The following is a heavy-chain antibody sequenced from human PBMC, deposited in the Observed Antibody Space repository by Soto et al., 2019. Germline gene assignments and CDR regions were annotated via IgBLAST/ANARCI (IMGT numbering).Heavy chain of an antibody. D-gene: IGHD3-16*01. J-gene: IGHJ4*02. CDR1: GFSFSLFW. CDR2: INEDGSEK. V-gene: IGHV3-7*03. Sequence: GGSLRLSCAASGFSFSLFWVSWVRQTPGKGLEWVANINEDGSEKFFADSVKGRFTISRDNAKNSLSLQMNSLTADDTAVYYCARTGWPQSSYYFDYWGQGTLVTVSS. CDR3: ARTGWPQSSYYFDY.